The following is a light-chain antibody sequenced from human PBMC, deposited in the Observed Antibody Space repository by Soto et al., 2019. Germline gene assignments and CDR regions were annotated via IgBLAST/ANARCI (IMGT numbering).Light chain of an antibody. Sequence: DIQMTQSPSSLSASVGDSVTISCRASQSISNYLNWYQQKPGKAPKLLIYAASSLQSGVPSRFSDSGSGTDFTLTISRLQPEDFAAYYCQQSYSTPLTFGGGTKVEIK. CDR2: AAS. V-gene: IGKV1-39*01. CDR3: QQSYSTPLT. CDR1: QSISNY. J-gene: IGKJ4*01.